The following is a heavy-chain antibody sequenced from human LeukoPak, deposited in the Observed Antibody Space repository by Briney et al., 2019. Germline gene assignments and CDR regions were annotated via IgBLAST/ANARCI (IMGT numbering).Heavy chain of an antibody. V-gene: IGHV4-59*08. Sequence: SETLSLTCTVSGGSISSYYWSWIRQPPGKGLEWIGYIYYSGTTNYNPSLKSRVTISVDKSKNQFSLNLSSVTAADTAMYYCARLRNVLLFDYWGQGTLVTVSS. CDR3: ARLRNVLLFDY. J-gene: IGHJ4*02. D-gene: IGHD2-15*01. CDR2: IYYSGTT. CDR1: GGSISSYY.